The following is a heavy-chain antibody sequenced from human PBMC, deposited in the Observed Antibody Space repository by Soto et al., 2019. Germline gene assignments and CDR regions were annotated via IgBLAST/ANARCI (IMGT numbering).Heavy chain of an antibody. V-gene: IGHV4-59*01. J-gene: IGHJ4*02. CDR2: IYYSGST. D-gene: IGHD5-18*01. Sequence: PSETLSLTCTVSGGSISSYYWSWIRQPPGKGLEWIGYIYYSGSTNYNPSLKSRVTISVDTSKNQFSLKLSSVTAADTAVYYCARGPGGYDDEDFDYWGQGTLVTVSS. CDR1: GGSISSYY. CDR3: ARGPGGYDDEDFDY.